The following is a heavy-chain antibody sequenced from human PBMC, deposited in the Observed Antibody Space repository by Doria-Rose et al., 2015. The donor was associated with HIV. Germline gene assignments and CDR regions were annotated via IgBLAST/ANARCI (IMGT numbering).Heavy chain of an antibody. CDR3: ARARNYGFPHFFDF. CDR1: GDSISSGDSF. CDR2: ISSSGTT. V-gene: IGHV4-30-4*01. J-gene: IGHJ4*02. D-gene: IGHD3-10*01. Sequence: QVQLQESGPGLVRPSQTLSLTCTVSGDSISSGDSFWSWIRQPPGKGPEWIGYISSSGTTYYYPSLRCRLTISLDASKNQFSLTLNSVTAADTAVYYCARARNYGFPHFFDFWGQGTLVTVSS.